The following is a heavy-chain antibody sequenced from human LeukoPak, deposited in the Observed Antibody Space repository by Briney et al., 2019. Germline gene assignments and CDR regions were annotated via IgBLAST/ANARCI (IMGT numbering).Heavy chain of an antibody. Sequence: GGSLRLSCAASGFTFSNYAMSWVRQAPGKGLEWVSTISSSGGSTYYADSVKGRFTISRDNSKNTLYLQMNSLRAEDTAVYYCAKGSSPFDYWGQGTLVTVSS. CDR2: ISSSGGST. CDR3: AKGSSPFDY. J-gene: IGHJ4*02. CDR1: GFTFSNYA. V-gene: IGHV3-23*01. D-gene: IGHD6-13*01.